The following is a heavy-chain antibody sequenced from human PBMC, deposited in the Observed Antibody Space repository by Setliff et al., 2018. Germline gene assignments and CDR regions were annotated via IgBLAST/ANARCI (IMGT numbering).Heavy chain of an antibody. V-gene: IGHV4-31*01. CDR3: VRDRAAIVVGPPTAAFDI. Sequence: SETLSLTCTVSGDSMNSGPHYYWSWIRQHPGKGLEWIGYIHYSGTTYYNPSLKSPVTISVDTSKSQFSLSLYSVTVADTAQYYCVRDRAAIVVGPPTAAFDIWGQGTMVTVSS. J-gene: IGHJ3*02. CDR1: GDSMNSGPHYY. CDR2: IHYSGTT. D-gene: IGHD2-2*01.